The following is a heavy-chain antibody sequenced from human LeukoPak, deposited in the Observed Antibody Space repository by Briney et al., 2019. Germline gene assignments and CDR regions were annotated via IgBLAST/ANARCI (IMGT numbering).Heavy chain of an antibody. Sequence: GGSLRLSCAASGFTFSNAYMNWVRQAPGKGLEWVGRIKPKTDGETTEYAAPVKDRFSISRDDSKNTLYLQMNSLKTEDTAVYYCTRSQYSSSSGRDYWGQGTLVTVSS. CDR3: TRSQYSSSSGRDY. J-gene: IGHJ4*02. CDR1: GFTFSNAY. CDR2: IKPKTDGETT. D-gene: IGHD6-6*01. V-gene: IGHV3-15*07.